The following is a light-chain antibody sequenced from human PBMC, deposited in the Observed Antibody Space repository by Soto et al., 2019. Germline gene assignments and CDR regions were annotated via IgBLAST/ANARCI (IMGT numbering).Light chain of an antibody. V-gene: IGKV1-5*01. CDR3: QQYNSYSWT. J-gene: IGKJ1*01. CDR1: QSISSW. CDR2: DAF. Sequence: DIQMTQSPSTLSASVGDRVTITCRASQSISSWLAWYQQKLGKAPKLLIYDAFSLESGVPSRFSGSGSGTEFPPTISSLQADDFATYCCQQYNSYSWTFGQGTKVEIK.